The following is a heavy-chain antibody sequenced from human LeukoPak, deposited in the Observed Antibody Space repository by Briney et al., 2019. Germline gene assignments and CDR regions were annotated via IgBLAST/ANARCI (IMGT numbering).Heavy chain of an antibody. V-gene: IGHV3-7*01. Sequence: GGSLRLSCAASGFTFSSYWMSWVRQAPGKGREWVANIKQDGSEKYYVDSVKGRFTISRDNAKNSLDLQMNSLRAEDTAVYYCAIISTIAVAGTDIDYWGQGTLVTVSS. CDR2: IKQDGSEK. CDR1: GFTFSSYW. J-gene: IGHJ4*02. CDR3: AIISTIAVAGTDIDY. D-gene: IGHD6-19*01.